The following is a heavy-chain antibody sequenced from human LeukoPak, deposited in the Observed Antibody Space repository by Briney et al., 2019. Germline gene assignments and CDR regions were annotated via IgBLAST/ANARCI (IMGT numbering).Heavy chain of an antibody. CDR1: GGSISSYY. CDR2: IYYSGST. CDR3: ARGGSHYYDSSGLDY. D-gene: IGHD3-22*01. Sequence: SETLSLTCTVSGGSISSYYWSWIRQPPGKGLEWIGYIYYSGSTNYNPPLKSRVTISVDTSKNQFSLKLSSVTAADTAVYYCARGGSHYYDSSGLDYWGQGTLVTVSS. V-gene: IGHV4-59*12. J-gene: IGHJ4*02.